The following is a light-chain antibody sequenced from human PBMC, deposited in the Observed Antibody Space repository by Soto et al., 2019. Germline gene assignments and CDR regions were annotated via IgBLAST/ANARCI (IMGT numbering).Light chain of an antibody. J-gene: IGKJ5*01. CDR3: QQRARWPMP. CDR1: QSVSTF. Sequence: EIVMAQSPATLSVSPGERATLSCRASQSVSTFVAWYQHKPGQAPRPVIYDTFKRAPGVPDRFSGGGSGTDFSLTISSLEPEDFAVYYCQQRARWPMPFGQGTRLEIK. V-gene: IGKV3-11*01. CDR2: DTF.